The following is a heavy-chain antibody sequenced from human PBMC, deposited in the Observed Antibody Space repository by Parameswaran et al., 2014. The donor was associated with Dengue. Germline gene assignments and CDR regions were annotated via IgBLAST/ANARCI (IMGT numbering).Heavy chain of an antibody. D-gene: IGHD5-18*01. V-gene: IGHV5-51*01. Sequence: VRQMPGKGLEWMGIIYPGDSDTRYSPSFQGQVTISADKSISTAYLQWSSLKASDTAMYYCARPAMVTYWGQGTLVTVSS. J-gene: IGHJ4*02. CDR2: IYPGDSDT. CDR3: ARPAMVTY.